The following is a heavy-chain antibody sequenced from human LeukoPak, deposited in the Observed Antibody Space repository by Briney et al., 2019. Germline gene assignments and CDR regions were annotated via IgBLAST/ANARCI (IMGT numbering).Heavy chain of an antibody. D-gene: IGHD6-13*01. J-gene: IGHJ4*02. Sequence: SETLSLTCAVYGGSFSGYYWSWIREPPGKGREWIGEINHRGSPNHNPSLNSRVPISVDPSTHQFSLKLSSVPAEATVVYYCARGLAAANYHFDYWRKGHLVPVSS. CDR3: ARGLAAANYHFDY. CDR2: INHRGSP. V-gene: IGHV4-34*01. CDR1: GGSFSGYY.